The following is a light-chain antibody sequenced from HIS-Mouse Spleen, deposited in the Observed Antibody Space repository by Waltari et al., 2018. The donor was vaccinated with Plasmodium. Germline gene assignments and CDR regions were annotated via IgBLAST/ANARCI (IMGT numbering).Light chain of an antibody. CDR2: EDS. J-gene: IGLJ3*02. Sequence: SYELTQPPSVSVSPGQTVRINCSGNALPKKYAYWYQQKSGQAPVLVIYEDSKRPSGVPERFSGSSSGTMATLTISGAQVEDEADYYCYSTDSSGNHRVFGGGTKLTVL. V-gene: IGLV3-10*01. CDR1: ALPKKY. CDR3: YSTDSSGNHRV.